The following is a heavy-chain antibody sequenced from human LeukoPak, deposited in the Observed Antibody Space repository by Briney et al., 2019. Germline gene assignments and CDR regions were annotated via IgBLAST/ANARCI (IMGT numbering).Heavy chain of an antibody. V-gene: IGHV3-23*01. CDR2: ISGSGGST. CDR1: GFTFSSYA. D-gene: IGHD3-3*01. CDR3: AKEFDFWSGYGPRGYFDY. J-gene: IGHJ4*02. Sequence: PGGSLRLSCAASGFTFSSYAMSWVRQAPGKGLEWVSAISGSGGSTYYADSVKGRFTISRDNSKNTLYLQMNSLRAEDTAVYYCAKEFDFWSGYGPRGYFDYWGQGTLVTVSS.